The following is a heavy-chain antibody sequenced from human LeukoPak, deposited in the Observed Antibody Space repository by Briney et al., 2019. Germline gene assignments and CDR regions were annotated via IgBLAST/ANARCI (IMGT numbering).Heavy chain of an antibody. CDR1: GFTFSSYS. CDR3: ARDLYCSSTSCYSV. V-gene: IGHV3-21*01. D-gene: IGHD2-2*01. CDR2: ISSSSSYI. J-gene: IGHJ4*02. Sequence: GGSLRLYCAASGFTFSSYSMNWVRQAPGMGLEWVSSISSSSSYIYYADSVKGRFTISRDNAKNSLYLQMNSLRAEDTAVYYCARDLYCSSTSCYSVWGQGTLVTVSS.